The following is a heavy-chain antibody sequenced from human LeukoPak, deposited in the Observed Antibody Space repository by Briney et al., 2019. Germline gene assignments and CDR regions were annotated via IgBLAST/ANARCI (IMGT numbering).Heavy chain of an antibody. J-gene: IGHJ4*02. V-gene: IGHV5-51*06. CDR1: GYRFTSYW. CDR3: ALHAGYSGFR. D-gene: IGHD1-26*01. CDR2: IYPGDSDT. Sequence: GESLKISCKGSGYRFTSYWIGWVRQMPGKGLEWMGIIYPGDSDTRYSPSFQGQITISVDKSISTAYVQWSSLKASDTAMYYCALHAGYSGFRWGQGTLVTVSS.